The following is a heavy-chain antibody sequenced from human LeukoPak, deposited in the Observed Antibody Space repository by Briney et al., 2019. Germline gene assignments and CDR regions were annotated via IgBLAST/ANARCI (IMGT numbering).Heavy chain of an antibody. J-gene: IGHJ4*02. V-gene: IGHV3-30*18. CDR2: ISYDGSNK. D-gene: IGHD2-21*02. CDR3: AKDQDGGNSWGGAFDY. Sequence: PGRSLRLSCAASGFTFSSYGMHWVRQAPGKGLEWVAVISYDGSNKYYADSVKGRFTISRDNSKNTLYLQMNSLRAEDTAVYYCAKDQDGGNSWGGAFDYWGQGTLVTVSS. CDR1: GFTFSSYG.